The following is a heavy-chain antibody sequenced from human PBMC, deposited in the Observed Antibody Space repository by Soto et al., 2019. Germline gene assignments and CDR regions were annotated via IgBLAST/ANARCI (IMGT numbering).Heavy chain of an antibody. V-gene: IGHV1-2*02. CDR1: GYTFTGYY. CDR2: INPNSGGT. CDR3: ARDLRPAYYYGSGSYY. D-gene: IGHD3-10*01. J-gene: IGHJ4*02. Sequence: ASVKVSCKASGYTFTGYYMHWVRQAPGQGLEWMGWINPNSGGTNYAQKFQGRVTMTRDTSISTAYMELSRLRSDDTAVYYCARDLRPAYYYGSGSYYWGQGTLVTVSS.